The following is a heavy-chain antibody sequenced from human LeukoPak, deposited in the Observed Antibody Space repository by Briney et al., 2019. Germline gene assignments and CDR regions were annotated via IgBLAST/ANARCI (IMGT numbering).Heavy chain of an antibody. D-gene: IGHD2-2*02. J-gene: IGHJ5*02. CDR3: VKGGRSDTPDP. Sequence: GGSLRLSCAASGFTFSSSTMNWVRQAPGKGLEWVSGISGSGINTYYADSVKGRFTISRDSSRTTVYLQMDSLRADDTAVYYCVKGGRSDTPDPAGQGTLVTVSS. CDR2: ISGSGINT. V-gene: IGHV3-23*01. CDR1: GFTFSSST.